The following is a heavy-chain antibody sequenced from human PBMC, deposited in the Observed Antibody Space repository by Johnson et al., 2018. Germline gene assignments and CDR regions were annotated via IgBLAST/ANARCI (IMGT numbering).Heavy chain of an antibody. CDR1: GFTFSSYW. CDR2: IKQDGSEK. V-gene: IGHV3-7*01. D-gene: IGHD2-15*01. J-gene: IGHJ3*02. CDR3: ARVYCRGGSCYSGLDAFDI. Sequence: EVQLVESGGGLVQPGGSLRLSCAASGFTFSSYWMSWVRQAPGKGLEWVANIKQDGSEKYYVDSVKGRFTISRDNAKSSLYLQMNSLRAEDTAVYYCARVYCRGGSCYSGLDAFDIWGQGTKVTVSS.